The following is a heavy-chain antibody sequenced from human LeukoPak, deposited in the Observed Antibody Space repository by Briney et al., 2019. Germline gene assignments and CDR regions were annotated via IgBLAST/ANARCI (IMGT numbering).Heavy chain of an antibody. V-gene: IGHV4-34*01. Sequence: SETLSLTCAVYGGSFSGYYWSWIRQPPGKGLEWIGEINHSGSTNYNPSLKSRVTISVDTSRNQFSLKLSSVTAADTAVYYCARGSYYDSSGSLWYFDLWGRGTLVTVSS. CDR3: ARGSYYDSSGSLWYFDL. J-gene: IGHJ2*01. D-gene: IGHD3-22*01. CDR1: GGSFSGYY. CDR2: INHSGST.